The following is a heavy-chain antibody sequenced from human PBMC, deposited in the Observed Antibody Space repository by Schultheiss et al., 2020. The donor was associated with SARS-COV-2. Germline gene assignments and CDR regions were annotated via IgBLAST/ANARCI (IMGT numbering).Heavy chain of an antibody. CDR2: INPNSGGT. D-gene: IGHD2-2*01. J-gene: IGHJ6*02. Sequence: ASVKVSCKASGYTFTGYYMHWVRQAPGQGLEWMGRINPNSGGTNYAQKFQGRVTMTRDTSISTAYMELSRLRSDDTAVYYCARDRPYCSSTSCEGSYYYYGMDVWGQGTTVTVSS. V-gene: IGHV1-2*06. CDR3: ARDRPYCSSTSCEGSYYYYGMDV. CDR1: GYTFTGYY.